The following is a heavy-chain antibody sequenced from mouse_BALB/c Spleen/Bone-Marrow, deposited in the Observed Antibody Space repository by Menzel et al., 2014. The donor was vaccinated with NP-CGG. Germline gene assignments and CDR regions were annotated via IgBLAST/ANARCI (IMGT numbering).Heavy chain of an antibody. Sequence: VQLQQSGAELVKPGASVKISCKASGYTFRSYCMDWVKQRPGHGLEWIGEIFPGNGITNYNEKFKGKATLTADTSSSTAYMQLSSLTSEDSAVYYCTRGYSCYRYFDYWGQGTTLTVSA. CDR1: GYTFRSYC. V-gene: IGHV1-55*01. D-gene: IGHD1-2*01. CDR2: IFPGNGIT. J-gene: IGHJ2*01. CDR3: TRGYSCYRYFDY.